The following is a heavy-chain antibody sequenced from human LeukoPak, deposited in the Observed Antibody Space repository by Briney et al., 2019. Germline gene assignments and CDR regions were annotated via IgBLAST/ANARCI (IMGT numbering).Heavy chain of an antibody. CDR3: AREVAGATTHAWFDP. Sequence: GGSLRLSCAASGFTFSDYYMSWIRQAPGKGLEWVSYISSSGSTIYYADSVKGRFTISRDNAKNSLYLQMNSLRAEDTAVYYCAREVAGATTHAWFDPWGQGTLVTVSS. D-gene: IGHD1-26*01. J-gene: IGHJ5*02. CDR1: GFTFSDYY. V-gene: IGHV3-11*01. CDR2: ISSSGSTI.